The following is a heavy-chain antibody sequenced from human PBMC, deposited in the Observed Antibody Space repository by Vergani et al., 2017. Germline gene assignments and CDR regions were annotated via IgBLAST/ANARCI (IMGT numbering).Heavy chain of an antibody. Sequence: EVQLVESGGTLVQPGRSLRLSCIGSGFTFTHYYMHWVRQAPGEGLVWVSRITPDGSEVSYAGSVKGRFTFSRDNARNTLYLQMSSLRAEDTAVYYCARDLNWNFGDYWGQGTLVTVSS. CDR3: ARDLNWNFGDY. J-gene: IGHJ4*02. D-gene: IGHD1-7*01. V-gene: IGHV3-74*01. CDR2: ITPDGSEV. CDR1: GFTFTHYY.